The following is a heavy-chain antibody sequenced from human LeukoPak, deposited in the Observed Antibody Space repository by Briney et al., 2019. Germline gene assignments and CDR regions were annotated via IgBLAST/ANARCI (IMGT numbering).Heavy chain of an antibody. CDR2: ISSSGSTI. J-gene: IGHJ4*02. Sequence: GGSLRLSCAASGFTFSSYAMSWVRQAPGKGLEWVSYISSSGSTIYYADSVKGRFTISRDNAKNSLYLQMNSLRAEDTAVYYCARAAGYYDSSGYQYYFDYWGQGTLVTVSS. D-gene: IGHD3-22*01. CDR1: GFTFSSYA. CDR3: ARAAGYYDSSGYQYYFDY. V-gene: IGHV3-48*03.